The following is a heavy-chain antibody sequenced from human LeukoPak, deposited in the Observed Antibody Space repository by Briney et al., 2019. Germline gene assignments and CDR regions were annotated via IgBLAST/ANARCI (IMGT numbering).Heavy chain of an antibody. Sequence: SETLSLTCTVSGGSIGSGGYYWSWIRQHPGKGLEWIGYIYYSGSTYYNPSLKSRVTISVDTSKNQFSLKLSSVTAADTAVYYCARVRGSGRSYYYYYMDVWGKGTTVTVSS. D-gene: IGHD6-19*01. J-gene: IGHJ6*03. CDR1: GGSIGSGGYY. V-gene: IGHV4-31*03. CDR3: ARVRGSGRSYYYYYMDV. CDR2: IYYSGST.